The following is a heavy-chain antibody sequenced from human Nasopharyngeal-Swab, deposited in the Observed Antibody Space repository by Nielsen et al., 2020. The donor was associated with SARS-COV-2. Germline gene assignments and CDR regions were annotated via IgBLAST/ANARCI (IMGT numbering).Heavy chain of an antibody. CDR3: ARHVSTTIFGVVIISYFDY. CDR1: GGSISSYY. Sequence: SETLSLTCTVSGGSISSYYWSWIRQPPGKGLEWIGYIYYSGGTNYNPSLKSRVTISVDTSKNQFSLKLSSVTAADTAVYYCARHVSTTIFGVVIISYFDYWGQGTLVTVSS. V-gene: IGHV4-59*08. J-gene: IGHJ4*02. D-gene: IGHD3-3*01. CDR2: IYYSGGT.